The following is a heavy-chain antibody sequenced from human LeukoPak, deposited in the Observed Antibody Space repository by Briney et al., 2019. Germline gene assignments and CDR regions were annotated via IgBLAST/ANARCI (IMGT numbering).Heavy chain of an antibody. V-gene: IGHV3-21*01. CDR1: GFNFVAYS. J-gene: IGHJ4*02. CDR3: AVAAGPVYSSSWFYY. D-gene: IGHD6-13*01. Sequence: GGSLRLSCVVSGFNFVAYSMNWVRQAPGKGLEWVSSITTTSGYINYADSVRGRFTISRDSAKNSLYLQLSSLRAEDTAVYYWAVAAGPVYSSSWFYYWGQGTLVTVSS. CDR2: ITTTSGYI.